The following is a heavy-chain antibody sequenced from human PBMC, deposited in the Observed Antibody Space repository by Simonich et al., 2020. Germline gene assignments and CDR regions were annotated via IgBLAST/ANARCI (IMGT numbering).Heavy chain of an antibody. CDR2: ISGSGGST. V-gene: IGHV3-23*01. D-gene: IGHD3-22*01. CDR1: GFTFSSYA. Sequence: GGGLVQPGGSLRLSCAASGFTFSSYAMSWVRQAPGKGLEWVAAISGSGGSTYYAASVKGRFTISRDNSKNTLYLQMNSRRAEDTAVYYCAKDLGERITMIVVVIDAFDIWGQGTMVTVSS. CDR3: AKDLGERITMIVVVIDAFDI. J-gene: IGHJ3*02.